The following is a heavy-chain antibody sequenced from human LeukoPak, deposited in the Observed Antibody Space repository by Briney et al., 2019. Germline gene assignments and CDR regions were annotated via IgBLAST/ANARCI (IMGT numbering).Heavy chain of an antibody. J-gene: IGHJ4*02. CDR3: TTVGLH. V-gene: IGHV3-49*04. CDR1: GFTFGDYA. Sequence: GGSLRLSCTTSGFTFGDYAMSWVRQAPGKGLEWVGLIRSQGYGGTTDFAAPVKGRFTISRDDSKNTLYLQMNSLKTEDTGVYYCTTVGLHWGQGTLVTVSS. CDR2: IRSQGYGGTT. D-gene: IGHD3-10*01.